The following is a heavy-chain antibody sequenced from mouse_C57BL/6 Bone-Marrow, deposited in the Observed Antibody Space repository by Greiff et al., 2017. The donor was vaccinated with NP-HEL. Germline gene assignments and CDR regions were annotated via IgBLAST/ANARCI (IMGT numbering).Heavy chain of an antibody. D-gene: IGHD3-1*01. CDR3: ARHRATMDY. V-gene: IGHV5-6*01. CDR2: ISSGGSYT. Sequence: EVQLVESGGDLVKPGGSLKLSCAASGFPFSSYGMSWVRQTPDKRLEWVATISSGGSYTYYPDSVKGRFTISRDNAKNTLYLQMSSLKSEDTAMYYCARHRATMDYWGQGTSVTVSS. CDR1: GFPFSSYG. J-gene: IGHJ4*01.